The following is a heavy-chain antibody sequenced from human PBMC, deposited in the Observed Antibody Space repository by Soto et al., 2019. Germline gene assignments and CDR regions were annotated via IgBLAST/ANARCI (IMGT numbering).Heavy chain of an antibody. Sequence: ASVKVSCKASGYTFTSYAMHWVRQAPGQRLEWMGWINAGNGNTKYSQKFQGRVTITRDTSASTAYMELSSLRSEDTVVYYCARAYGDYVYWYFDLWGRGTLVTVS. D-gene: IGHD4-17*01. CDR1: GYTFTSYA. J-gene: IGHJ2*01. CDR3: ARAYGDYVYWYFDL. CDR2: INAGNGNT. V-gene: IGHV1-3*01.